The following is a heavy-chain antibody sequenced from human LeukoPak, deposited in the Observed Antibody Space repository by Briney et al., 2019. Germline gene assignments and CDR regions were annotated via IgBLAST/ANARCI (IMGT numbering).Heavy chain of an antibody. CDR1: GFTVSTNY. D-gene: IGHD4-23*01. CDR2: INSDGSIT. CDR3: TRADEYGGNTL. V-gene: IGHV3-74*01. J-gene: IGHJ4*02. Sequence: GGSLRPSCAASGFTVSTNYMSWVRQAPGKGLVWVSRINSDGSITAYADSVKGRFTISRDNAKNTLYLQMNSLRAEDTGVYYCTRADEYGGNTLWGQGTLVTVSS.